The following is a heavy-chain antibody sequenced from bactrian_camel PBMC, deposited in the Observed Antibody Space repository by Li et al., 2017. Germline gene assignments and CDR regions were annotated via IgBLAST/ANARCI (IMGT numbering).Heavy chain of an antibody. V-gene: IGHV3S40*01. J-gene: IGHJ6*01. CDR2: IYTGGRST. CDR3: ATSVDGSPGY. Sequence: DVQLVESGGGLIQPGGSLRLSCAASGHTSSSKYMGWFRQAPGKEREGVAAIYTGGRSTYYADSVTGRFTASRDSAKNTVSLQMNTLKSEDTALYYCATSVDGSPGYWGQGTQVTVSS. CDR1: GHTSSSKY. D-gene: IGHD2*01.